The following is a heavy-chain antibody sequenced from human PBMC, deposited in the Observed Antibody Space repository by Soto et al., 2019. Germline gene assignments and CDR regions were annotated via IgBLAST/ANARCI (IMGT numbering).Heavy chain of an antibody. V-gene: IGHV1-2*02. CDR1: RYTFTGYY. CDR2: INPKTGDT. Sequence: QVQLVQSGAEVKKPGASVKVSCKASRYTFTGYYLHWVRQAPGQGLEWMGWINPKTGDTTYAQKFQGRVPLTRDTSISTAYMELGRLGSDDTAVYYCARDNSGIEYGDFDYWGQGTLVTVSS. CDR3: ARDNSGIEYGDFDY. J-gene: IGHJ4*02. D-gene: IGHD1-26*01.